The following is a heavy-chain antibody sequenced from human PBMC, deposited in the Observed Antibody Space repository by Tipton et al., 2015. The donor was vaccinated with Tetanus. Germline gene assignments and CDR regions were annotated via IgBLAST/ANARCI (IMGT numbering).Heavy chain of an antibody. D-gene: IGHD2-21*01. V-gene: IGHV3-48*02. CDR2: ISYSSTSI. CDR1: GFSFRDFG. J-gene: IGHJ5*01. CDR3: AKRGEARANWFDS. Sequence: VQLVQSGGGLIQPGGSLRLSCADSGFSFRDFGMNWVRQAPGKGLEWVSYISYSSTSIYYADSVKGRLVISRDNAKNSLYLQMNTLRDDDTAVYFCAKRGEARANWFDSWGQGTLVSVSS.